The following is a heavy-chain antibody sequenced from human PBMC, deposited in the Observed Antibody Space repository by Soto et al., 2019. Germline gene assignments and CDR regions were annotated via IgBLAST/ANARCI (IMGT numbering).Heavy chain of an antibody. J-gene: IGHJ4*02. CDR1: GYIFTNFY. CDR3: TRGLASGDY. V-gene: IGHV1-46*03. D-gene: IGHD6-6*01. CDR2: INPNGGST. Sequence: QVQLVQPGAEVKKPGASVKFSCKASGYIFTNFYIHWVRQAPGQGLEWIGIINPNGGSTYYAQNCQGRVTMTRDTSTSTVYMDLSSLRSEDTAVYYCTRGLASGDYWGQGTLITVSS.